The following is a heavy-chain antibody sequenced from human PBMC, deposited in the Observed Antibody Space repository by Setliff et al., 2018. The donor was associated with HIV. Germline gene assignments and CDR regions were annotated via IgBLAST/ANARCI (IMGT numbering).Heavy chain of an antibody. V-gene: IGHV4-34*01. D-gene: IGHD3-10*01. CDR3: ARDSSAYNYGYPDY. J-gene: IGHJ4*02. Sequence: SETLSLTCTVSGGSISSHYWNWIRQTPGKGLEWIGEINHSGSTNYNPSLKSRVKISADTSKNQFSLKLSSVTAADTAVYYCARDSSAYNYGYPDYWGQGTLVTVSS. CDR2: INHSGST. CDR1: GGSISSHY.